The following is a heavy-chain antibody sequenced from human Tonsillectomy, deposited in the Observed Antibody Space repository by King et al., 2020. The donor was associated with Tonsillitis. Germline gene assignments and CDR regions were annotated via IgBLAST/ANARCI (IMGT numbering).Heavy chain of an antibody. CDR1: GYSISSGYY. V-gene: IGHV4-38-2*02. Sequence: QLQESGPGLVKPSETLSLTCTVSGYSISSGYYWGWIRQPPGKGLEWIGSIYHSGCTYYNPSLKSRVTISVDTSKNQFSLKLSSVTAADTAVYYCARVGGDSSGYYYGRTLYYFDYWGQGTLVTVSS. CDR2: IYHSGCT. CDR3: ARVGGDSSGYYYGRTLYYFDY. D-gene: IGHD3-22*01. J-gene: IGHJ4*02.